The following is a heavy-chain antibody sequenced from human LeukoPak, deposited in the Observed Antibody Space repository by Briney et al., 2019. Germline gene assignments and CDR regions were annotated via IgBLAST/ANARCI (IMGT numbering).Heavy chain of an antibody. CDR2: ISSSSSYI. CDR3: AREFGVVLKDAFDI. CDR1: GFTFSSYS. J-gene: IGHJ3*02. Sequence: GGSLRLSCAASGFTFSSYSMNWVRQAPGKGLEWVSSISSSSSYIYYADSVKGRFTISRDNAKNSLYLQMNSLRAEDTAVYYCAREFGVVLKDAFDIWGQGTMVTVPS. V-gene: IGHV3-21*01. D-gene: IGHD3-3*01.